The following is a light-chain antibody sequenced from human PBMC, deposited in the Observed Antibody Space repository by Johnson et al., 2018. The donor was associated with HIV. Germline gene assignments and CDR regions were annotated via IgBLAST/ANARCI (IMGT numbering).Light chain of an antibody. Sequence: QSVLTQPPSVSAAPGQKVTISCSGSSSNIGNNYISWYQQLPETAPKLLIYDDNKRPLGIPDRFSGSKSGTSATLDITGLQTGDEANYYCGTCDNSLIPFYVFGTATKVTVL. CDR3: GTCDNSLIPFYV. CDR1: SSNIGNNY. J-gene: IGLJ1*01. CDR2: DDN. V-gene: IGLV1-51*01.